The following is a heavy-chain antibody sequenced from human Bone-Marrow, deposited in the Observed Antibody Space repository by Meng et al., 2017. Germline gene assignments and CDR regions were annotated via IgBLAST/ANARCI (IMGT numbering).Heavy chain of an antibody. CDR3: ARDPSYDSSGFAYPDAFDI. D-gene: IGHD3-22*01. Sequence: SETLSLTCTVSGGSISSYYWSWIRQPAGKGLEWIGRIYTSGSTNYNPSLKSRVTMSVDTSKNQFSLKLSSVTAADTAVYYCARDPSYDSSGFAYPDAFDIWGQGTRVTVSS. J-gene: IGHJ3*02. CDR1: GGSISSYY. CDR2: IYTSGST. V-gene: IGHV4-4*07.